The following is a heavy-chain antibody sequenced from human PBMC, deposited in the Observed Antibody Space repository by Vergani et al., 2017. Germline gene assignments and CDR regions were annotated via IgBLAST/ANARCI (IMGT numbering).Heavy chain of an antibody. Sequence: QVQLVRSGAEVKKPGFSVKVSCKASGGTFSSYTISWVRQAPGQGLEWMGRIIPILGIANYAQKFQGRVTITADKSTSTAYMELSSLRSEDTAVYYCARAGAYDSSGYYYGAFDIWGQGTMVTVSS. V-gene: IGHV1-69*02. J-gene: IGHJ3*02. CDR3: ARAGAYDSSGYYYGAFDI. D-gene: IGHD3-22*01. CDR1: GGTFSSYT. CDR2: IIPILGIA.